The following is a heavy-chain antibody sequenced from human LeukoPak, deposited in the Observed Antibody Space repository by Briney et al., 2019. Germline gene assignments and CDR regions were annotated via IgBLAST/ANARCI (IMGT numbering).Heavy chain of an antibody. D-gene: IGHD4/OR15-4a*01. CDR2: ISGYNGNT. CDR1: GYTFNTYG. Sequence: ASVKVSCRASGYTFNTYGITWVRQAPGQGLEWMGWISGYNGNTNYAQKLQGRVTMTTDTSTSTAYMELRSLRSDDTAVYYCARDFAPLTAFDIWGQGTMVTVSS. J-gene: IGHJ3*02. CDR3: ARDFAPLTAFDI. V-gene: IGHV1-18*01.